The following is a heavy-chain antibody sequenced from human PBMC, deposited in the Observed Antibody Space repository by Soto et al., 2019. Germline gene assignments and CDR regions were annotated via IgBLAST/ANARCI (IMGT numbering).Heavy chain of an antibody. CDR3: ARELDDYPLGELVY. D-gene: IGHD3-16*01. CDR2: ISAYNGNT. CDR1: GYTFTSYG. V-gene: IGHV1-18*01. Sequence: ASVKVSCKASGYTFTSYGISWVRQAPGQGLEWIGWISAYNGNTNYAQKLQGRVTMTTDTSTSTAYMELRSLRSDDTAVYYCARELDDYPLGELVYWGQGTLVTVSS. J-gene: IGHJ4*02.